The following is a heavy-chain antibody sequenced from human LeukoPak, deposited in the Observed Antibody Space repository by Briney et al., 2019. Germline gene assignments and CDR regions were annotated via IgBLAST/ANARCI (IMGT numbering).Heavy chain of an antibody. CDR3: ARGGTGSENDY. CDR1: GFTFSSYW. V-gene: IGHV3-7*01. J-gene: IGHJ4*02. D-gene: IGHD3-9*01. CDR2: IKQDGSEK. Sequence: GGSLRLSCAASGFTFSSYWMSWVRQAPGKGLEWVANIKQDGSEKYYVDSVKGRFTISRDNAKNSLYLQMNSLRAEDTALYYCARGGTGSENDYWGQGILVTVS.